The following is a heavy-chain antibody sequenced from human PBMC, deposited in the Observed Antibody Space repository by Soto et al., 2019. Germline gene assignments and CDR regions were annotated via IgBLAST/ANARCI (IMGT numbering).Heavy chain of an antibody. CDR1: RYIFTAYF. CDR2: INPNKGAT. J-gene: IGHJ5*02. D-gene: IGHD1-1*01. V-gene: IGHV1-2*02. Sequence: QVQLVQSGAEVKQPGASVKVSCKAPRYIFTAYFMHWVRQAPGQGLEWMGWINPNKGATHYGLSFQGRVTMTRDTAISTAYKALSILRSDDTAVYYCASHDPGALFDPWGQGTLGIVSA. CDR3: ASHDPGALFDP.